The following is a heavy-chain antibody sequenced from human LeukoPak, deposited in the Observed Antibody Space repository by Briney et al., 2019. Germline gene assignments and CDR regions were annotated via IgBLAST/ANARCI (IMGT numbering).Heavy chain of an antibody. CDR3: ARDIAGCSGGSCYSGSWFDP. CDR2: ITSSSSDT. Sequence: GGSLRLSCAASGFTFSDYYMSWIRQAPGKGLEWISYITSSSSDTNYADSVKGRFTISRDNAKKSLYLQMNSLRAEDTAVYYCARDIAGCSGGSCYSGSWFDPWGQGTLVTVSS. D-gene: IGHD2-15*01. J-gene: IGHJ5*02. CDR1: GFTFSDYY. V-gene: IGHV3-11*05.